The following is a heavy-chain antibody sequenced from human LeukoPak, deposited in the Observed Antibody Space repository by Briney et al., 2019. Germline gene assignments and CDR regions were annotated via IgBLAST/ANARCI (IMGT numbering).Heavy chain of an antibody. Sequence: GGSLRLSCAASGFTFSSYGMHWVRQAPGKGLEWVSSISSSSSYIYYADSVKGRFTISRDNAKNSLYLQMNSLRAEDTAVYYCARARGSYDAFDIWGQGTMVTVSS. D-gene: IGHD1-26*01. J-gene: IGHJ3*02. CDR3: ARARGSYDAFDI. CDR1: GFTFSSYG. V-gene: IGHV3-21*01. CDR2: ISSSSSYI.